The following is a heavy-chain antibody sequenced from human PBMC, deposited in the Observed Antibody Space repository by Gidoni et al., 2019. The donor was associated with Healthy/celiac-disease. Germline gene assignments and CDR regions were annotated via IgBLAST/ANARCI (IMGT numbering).Heavy chain of an antibody. CDR3: ARVGGYGVLSY. J-gene: IGHJ4*02. CDR1: GGSISSSSYY. D-gene: IGHD5-18*01. Sequence: QLQLQESGPGLVKPSETLSLTCTVSGGSISSSSYYWGWIRQPPGKGLEWIGSIYYSGSTYYNPSLKSRVTISVDTSKNQFSLKLSSVTAADTAVYYCARVGGYGVLSYWGQGTLVTVSS. V-gene: IGHV4-39*07. CDR2: IYYSGST.